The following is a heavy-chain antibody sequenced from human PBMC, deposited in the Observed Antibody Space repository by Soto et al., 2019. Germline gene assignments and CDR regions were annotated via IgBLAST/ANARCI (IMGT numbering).Heavy chain of an antibody. CDR3: AREIAARPGFYYYYGMDV. D-gene: IGHD6-6*01. Sequence: ESGGGVVQPGRSLRLSCAASGFTFSSDGMHWVRQAPGKGLEWVAVIWYDGSNKYYADSVKGRFTISRDNSKNTLYLQMNSLTAEDTAVYSCAREIAARPGFYYYYGMDVWGQGTTVTVSS. V-gene: IGHV3-33*01. CDR2: IWYDGSNK. J-gene: IGHJ6*02. CDR1: GFTFSSDG.